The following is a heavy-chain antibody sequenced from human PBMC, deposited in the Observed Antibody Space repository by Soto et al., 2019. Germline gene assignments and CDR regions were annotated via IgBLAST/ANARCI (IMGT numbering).Heavy chain of an antibody. CDR1: GFTVSSNY. V-gene: IGHV3-53*01. J-gene: IGHJ1*01. CDR3: ARDRVESGYPEYFQH. Sequence: EVQLVESGGGLIHPGGSLRLSFAASGFTVSSNYMSWVRQAPGKGLEWVSVIYSGGSTYYADSVNGRFTISRDNSKNTLYLQMNSLRAEDTAVYYCARDRVESGYPEYFQHWGQGTMVTVSS. CDR2: IYSGGST. D-gene: IGHD3-22*01.